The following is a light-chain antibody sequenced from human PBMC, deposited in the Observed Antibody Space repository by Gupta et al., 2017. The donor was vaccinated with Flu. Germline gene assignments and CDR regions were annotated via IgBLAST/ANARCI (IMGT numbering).Light chain of an antibody. V-gene: IGKV3-20*01. CDR3: QQYGSSPPWT. CDR2: GAS. Sequence: EIVLTQSPGTLSLSPGERATLSCSASQSVSSSYLAWYQHKPGQAPRLLIYGASSRATGIPDRFSGSGSVTDFTLTISRLEPEDFAVYYCQQYGSSPPWTFGQGTKVEIK. J-gene: IGKJ1*01. CDR1: QSVSSSY.